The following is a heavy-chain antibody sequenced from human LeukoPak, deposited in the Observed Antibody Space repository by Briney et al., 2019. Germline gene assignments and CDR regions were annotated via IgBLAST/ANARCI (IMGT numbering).Heavy chain of an antibody. CDR2: IDPSDSYT. J-gene: IGHJ4*02. CDR3: ARQPKIAVAGALDFDY. Sequence: PGESLKISCKGSGYSFTSYWISWVRQMPGKGLEWMGRIDPSDSYTNYSPSFQGHVTISADKSISTAYLQWSSLKASDTAMYYCARQPKIAVAGALDFDYWGQGTLVTVSS. V-gene: IGHV5-10-1*01. CDR1: GYSFTSYW. D-gene: IGHD6-19*01.